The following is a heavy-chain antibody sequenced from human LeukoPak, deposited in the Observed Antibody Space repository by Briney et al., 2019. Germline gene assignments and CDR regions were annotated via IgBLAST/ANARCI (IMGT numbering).Heavy chain of an antibody. V-gene: IGHV6-1*01. Sequence: SQTLSLTCAISGDSVSSDSAAWNWITQSPSRALEWLGRTYYRSKWHSDSALSVKSRITISPDTSKNQFSLQLSSVTPEDTAVYFCARGLYCSGGTCYNWFDPWGQGTLVTVSS. CDR3: ARGLYCSGGTCYNWFDP. CDR1: GDSVSSDSAA. J-gene: IGHJ5*02. D-gene: IGHD2-15*01. CDR2: TYYRSKWHS.